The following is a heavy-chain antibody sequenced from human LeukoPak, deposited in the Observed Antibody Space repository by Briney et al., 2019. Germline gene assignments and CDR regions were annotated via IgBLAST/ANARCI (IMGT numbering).Heavy chain of an antibody. Sequence: GGSLRLSCAASGFTFSSYAMSWFRQAPEKGLEWVSAISGSGGSTYYADSVKGRFTISRDNSKNTLYLQMNSLRAEDTAVYYCAKDPTNIAVAGTSDYWGQGTLVTVSS. D-gene: IGHD6-19*01. CDR2: ISGSGGST. J-gene: IGHJ4*02. V-gene: IGHV3-23*01. CDR3: AKDPTNIAVAGTSDY. CDR1: GFTFSSYA.